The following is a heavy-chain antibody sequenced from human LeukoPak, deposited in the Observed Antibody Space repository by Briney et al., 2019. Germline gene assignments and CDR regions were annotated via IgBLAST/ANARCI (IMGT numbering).Heavy chain of an antibody. Sequence: GASVKVSCKASGYAFTSYGISWVRQAPGQGLEWMGWISAYNGNTNYARKLQGRVTMTTDTSTSTAYMELRSLRSDDTAVYYCARDSSSWYYNWFDPWGQGTLVTVSS. V-gene: IGHV1-18*01. D-gene: IGHD6-13*01. CDR3: ARDSSSWYYNWFDP. CDR1: GYAFTSYG. J-gene: IGHJ5*02. CDR2: ISAYNGNT.